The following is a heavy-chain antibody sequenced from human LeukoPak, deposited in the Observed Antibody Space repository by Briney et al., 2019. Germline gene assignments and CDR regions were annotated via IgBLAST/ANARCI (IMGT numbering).Heavy chain of an antibody. J-gene: IGHJ3*02. CDR2: INSDGSTT. Sequence: GGSLRLSCAASGFTFSSYWMHWVRQAPGKGLGWVSRINSDGSTTSYADSVKGRFTISRDNAKNTLYLQMNSLRAEDTAVYYCARRSAAKDAFDIWGQGTMVTVSS. V-gene: IGHV3-74*01. CDR1: GFTFSSYW. CDR3: ARRSAAKDAFDI. D-gene: IGHD6-25*01.